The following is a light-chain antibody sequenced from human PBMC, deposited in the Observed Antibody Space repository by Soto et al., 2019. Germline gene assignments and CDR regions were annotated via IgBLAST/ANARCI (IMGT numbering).Light chain of an antibody. Sequence: QSVLTQPPSVSAAPGQRVTISCSGSSSNIATNYVSWYQHLPGAAPRLLICYDNKRPSGIPDRFSGSKYGTSATLDITGLQTGDEDDYYCGTWDTSLSAGVFGGGTKVTVL. J-gene: IGLJ3*02. V-gene: IGLV1-51*01. CDR1: SSNIATNY. CDR3: GTWDTSLSAGV. CDR2: YDN.